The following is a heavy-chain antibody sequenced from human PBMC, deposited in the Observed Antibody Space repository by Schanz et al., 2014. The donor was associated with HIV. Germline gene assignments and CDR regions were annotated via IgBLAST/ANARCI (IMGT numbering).Heavy chain of an antibody. CDR2: ISGSGGST. D-gene: IGHD3-22*01. CDR3: ARQYYYDSSGYYPFFDY. V-gene: IGHV3-23*04. Sequence: MQLVESGGSVVRPGGSLRLSCAASGFDFSNYAMSWVRQAPGKGLEWVSAISGSGGSTYYADSVKGRFTISRDNSKNTLYLQMNSLRAEDTAVYYCARQYYYDSSGYYPFFDYWGQGTLVTVSS. CDR1: GFDFSNYA. J-gene: IGHJ4*02.